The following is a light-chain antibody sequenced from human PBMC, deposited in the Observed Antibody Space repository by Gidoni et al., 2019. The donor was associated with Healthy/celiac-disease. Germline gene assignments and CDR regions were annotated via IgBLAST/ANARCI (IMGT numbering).Light chain of an antibody. Sequence: EIVLTQSPATLSLSPGERATLSCRASQSVSSYLAWYQQKPGQAPRLLNDEASTTATAIPALFSGGGSGTDFTLTISRLEPEDFAVYYCQQRNNWPPITFGRGTRLEIK. CDR2: EAS. J-gene: IGKJ5*01. V-gene: IGKV3-11*01. CDR1: QSVSSY. CDR3: QQRNNWPPIT.